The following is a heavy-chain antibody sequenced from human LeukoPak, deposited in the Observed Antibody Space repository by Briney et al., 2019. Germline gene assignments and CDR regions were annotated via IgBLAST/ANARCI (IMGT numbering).Heavy chain of an antibody. Sequence: GASVKVSCKASGYTFTGYYMHWVRQAPGQGLEWMGWINPNHGDTNYAQKFQDRVSMTRDTSISTAYMHLSRLRSADTAVYYCAAPGGPYGSGSYYHYYYYYYMDVWGKGTTVTISS. J-gene: IGHJ6*03. D-gene: IGHD3-10*01. CDR2: INPNHGDT. CDR3: AAPGGPYGSGSYYHYYYYYYMDV. CDR1: GYTFTGYY. V-gene: IGHV1-2*02.